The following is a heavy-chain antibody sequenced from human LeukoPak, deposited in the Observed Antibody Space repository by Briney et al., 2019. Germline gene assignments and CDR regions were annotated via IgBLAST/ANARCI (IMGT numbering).Heavy chain of an antibody. J-gene: IGHJ5*02. Sequence: PSETLSLTCAVYGGSFSGYYWSWIRQPPGKGLEWIGEINHSGSTNYNPSLKSRVTISVDTSKNQFSLKLSSVTAADTAVYYCARHGRRKSTNWFDPWGQGTLVTVSS. CDR1: GGSFSGYY. CDR2: INHSGST. CDR3: ARHGRRKSTNWFDP. D-gene: IGHD2/OR15-2a*01. V-gene: IGHV4-34*01.